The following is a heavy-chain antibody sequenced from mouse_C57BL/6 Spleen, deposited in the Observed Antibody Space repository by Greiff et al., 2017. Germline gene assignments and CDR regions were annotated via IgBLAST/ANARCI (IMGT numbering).Heavy chain of an antibody. V-gene: IGHV5-17*01. CDR3: ARGDGYYDAMDY. Sequence: EVKLMESGGGLVKPGGSLKLSCAASGFTFSDYGMHWVRQAPEKGLEWVAYISSGSSTIYYADTVKGRFTISRDNAKNTLFLQMTSLRSEDTAMYYCARGDGYYDAMDYWGQGTSVTVSS. J-gene: IGHJ4*01. D-gene: IGHD2-3*01. CDR1: GFTFSDYG. CDR2: ISSGSSTI.